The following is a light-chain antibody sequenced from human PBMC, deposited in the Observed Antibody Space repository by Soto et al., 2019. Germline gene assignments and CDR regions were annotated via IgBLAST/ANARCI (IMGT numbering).Light chain of an antibody. Sequence: QSVLTQPASVSGSPGQSIAISCTGTSSDVGGHNYVSWYQQRSGEAPKVIIYEVTHRPSGVSDRFSGSKSGNVASLTISGLQADDEADYYCSSFTRSNTRLFGSGTKLTV. CDR1: SSDVGGHNY. CDR2: EVT. J-gene: IGLJ1*01. V-gene: IGLV2-14*03. CDR3: SSFTRSNTRL.